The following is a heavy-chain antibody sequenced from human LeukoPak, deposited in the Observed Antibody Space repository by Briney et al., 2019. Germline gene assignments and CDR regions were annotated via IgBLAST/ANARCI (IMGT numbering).Heavy chain of an antibody. V-gene: IGHV3-23*01. CDR3: AKDAVLLWFGELFTYFDY. Sequence: PGGSLRLSCAASGFTFSSYAMSWVRQAPGKGLEWVSAISGSGGSTYYADSVKGRFTISRDNSKNTLYLQMSSLRAEDTAVYYCAKDAVLLWFGELFTYFDYWGQGTLVTVSS. D-gene: IGHD3-10*01. J-gene: IGHJ4*02. CDR2: ISGSGGST. CDR1: GFTFSSYA.